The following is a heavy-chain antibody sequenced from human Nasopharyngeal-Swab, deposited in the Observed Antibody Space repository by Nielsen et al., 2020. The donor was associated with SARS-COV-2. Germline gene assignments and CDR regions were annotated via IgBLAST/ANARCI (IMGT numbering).Heavy chain of an antibody. CDR1: GFTFPPYW. CDR3: ARDSSSGWYRPFDY. D-gene: IGHD6-19*01. Sequence: GESLKLSCAASGFTFPPYWMTWVLHAPGQGLECVANIKEDGSEKNYVDSVKGRFTISRDNAKNSLYLQMNSLRAEDTAVYYCARDSSSGWYRPFDYWGQGTLVTVSS. J-gene: IGHJ4*02. CDR2: IKEDGSEK. V-gene: IGHV3-7*03.